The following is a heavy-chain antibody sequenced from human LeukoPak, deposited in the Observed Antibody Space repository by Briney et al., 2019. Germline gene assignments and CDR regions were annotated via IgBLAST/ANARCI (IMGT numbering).Heavy chain of an antibody. J-gene: IGHJ2*01. V-gene: IGHV4-39*07. CDR1: GGSIRSSNYY. CDR3: ARGGYSISSPIYWYFDL. Sequence: SETLSLTCTVSGGSIRSSNYYWGWVRQPPGKGPEFIGTFSNGGGTNYSPSLHSRVIMSVDTSKNQFSLKVTSVTTTDTAVYYCARGGYSISSPIYWYFDLWGRGTLVTVSS. D-gene: IGHD6-6*01. CDR2: FSNGGGT.